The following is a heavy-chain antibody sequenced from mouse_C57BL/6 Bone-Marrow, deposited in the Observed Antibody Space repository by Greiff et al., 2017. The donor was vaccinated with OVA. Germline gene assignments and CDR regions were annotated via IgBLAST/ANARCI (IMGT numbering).Heavy chain of an antibody. CDR2: ISTYYGDA. D-gene: IGHD2-1*01. CDR1: GYTFTDYA. Sequence: QVQLQQSGPELVRPGVSVKISCKGSGYTFTDYAMHWVKQSHAKSLEWIGVISTYYGDASYNQKLKDKATMTVDKSSSTAYMELARLTSEDSAVYYCARRYYGNFWYCDVWGTGTTVTVSS. J-gene: IGHJ1*03. V-gene: IGHV1-67*01. CDR3: ARRYYGNFWYCDV.